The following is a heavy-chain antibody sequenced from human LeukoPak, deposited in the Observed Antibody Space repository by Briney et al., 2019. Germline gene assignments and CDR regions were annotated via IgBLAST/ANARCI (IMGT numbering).Heavy chain of an antibody. Sequence: ASVKVSCKASGGTFSSYAISWVRQAPGKGLEWMGGFDPEDGETIYAQKFQGRVTMTEDTSTDTAYMELSSLRSEDTAVYYCATDSRRAYYDFWSGYFRRAFDIWGQGTMVTVSS. V-gene: IGHV1-24*01. CDR1: GGTFSSYA. CDR2: FDPEDGET. D-gene: IGHD3-3*01. CDR3: ATDSRRAYYDFWSGYFRRAFDI. J-gene: IGHJ3*02.